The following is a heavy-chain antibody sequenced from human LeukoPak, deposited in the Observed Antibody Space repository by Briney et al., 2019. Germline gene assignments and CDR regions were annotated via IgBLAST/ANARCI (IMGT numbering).Heavy chain of an antibody. Sequence: ASVKVSCKVSGYTLTELSMHWVRQAPGKGLEWMGGFDPDDGETIYAQKFQGRVTMTEDTSTDTAYMELSSLRSEDTAVYYCATGSYYYDSSGYQLNYFDYWGQGTLVTVSS. D-gene: IGHD3-22*01. CDR2: FDPDDGET. CDR1: GYTLTELS. J-gene: IGHJ4*02. CDR3: ATGSYYYDSSGYQLNYFDY. V-gene: IGHV1-24*01.